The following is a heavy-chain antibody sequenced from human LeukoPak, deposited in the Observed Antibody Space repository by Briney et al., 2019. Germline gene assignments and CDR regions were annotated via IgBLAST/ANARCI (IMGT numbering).Heavy chain of an antibody. CDR3: ARDRTTVTTGYYGMDV. D-gene: IGHD4-17*01. Sequence: ASVKVSCKASGYTFTGYYMHWVRQAPGQGLEWMGWINPNTGVTNYAQKFQGRVTLTRDTSIITAYMELIRLRSDDTAMYYCARDRTTVTTGYYGMDVWGQGTTLTVSS. J-gene: IGHJ6*02. CDR1: GYTFTGYY. V-gene: IGHV1-2*02. CDR2: INPNTGVT.